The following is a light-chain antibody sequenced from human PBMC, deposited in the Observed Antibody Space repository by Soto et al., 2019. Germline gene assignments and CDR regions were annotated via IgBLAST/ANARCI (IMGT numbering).Light chain of an antibody. CDR3: QQNNSSPWT. V-gene: IGKV1-5*01. Sequence: DIQMSQSLSTLSATPGDRVTITCRASQSISSWLAWYQQKPGKAPKLLIYDASSLESGVPSRFSGSGSGTEFTLTISSLQPDDFATYYCQQNNSSPWTFGQGTKVAIK. CDR2: DAS. J-gene: IGKJ1*01. CDR1: QSISSW.